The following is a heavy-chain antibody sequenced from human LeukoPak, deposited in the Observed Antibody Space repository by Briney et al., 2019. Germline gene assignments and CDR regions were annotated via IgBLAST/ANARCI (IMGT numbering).Heavy chain of an antibody. Sequence: SETLSLTCTVSGGSISSYYWSWIRQPAGKGLEWIGRIYTSGSTNYNPSLKSRVTMSVDTSKNQFSLKLSSVTAADTAVYYCARDGRVRGVNGMDVWGQGTTVTVSS. V-gene: IGHV4-4*07. J-gene: IGHJ6*02. CDR2: IYTSGST. D-gene: IGHD3-10*01. CDR1: GGSISSYY. CDR3: ARDGRVRGVNGMDV.